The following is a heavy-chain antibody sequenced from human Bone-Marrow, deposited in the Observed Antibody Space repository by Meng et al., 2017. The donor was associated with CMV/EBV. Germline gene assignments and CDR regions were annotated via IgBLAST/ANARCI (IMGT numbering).Heavy chain of an antibody. CDR2: IYSGGST. J-gene: IGHJ3*02. CDR1: GFTVSSNY. V-gene: IGHV3-66*02. CDR3: AIPYYDILTGYYEGAFDI. D-gene: IGHD3-9*01. Sequence: GGSLRLSCAASGFTVSSNYMSWVRQAPGKGLEWVSVIYSGGSTYYADSVKGRFTISRDNSKNTLYLQMNSLRAEDTAVYYCAIPYYDILTGYYEGAFDIWGQGKMVNVAS.